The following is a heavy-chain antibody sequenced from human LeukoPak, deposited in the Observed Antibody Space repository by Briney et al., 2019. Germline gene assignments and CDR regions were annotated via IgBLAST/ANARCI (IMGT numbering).Heavy chain of an antibody. V-gene: IGHV3-30*03. D-gene: IGHD3-22*01. J-gene: IGHJ4*02. CDR1: GFSFSINA. Sequence: GGSLRLSCAASGFSFSINAMTWVRQAPGKGLEWVAVISYDGSNKYYADSVKGRFTISRDNSKNTLYLQVNSLRAEDTAVYYCARGLNYYDSSGYYYWGQGTLVTVSS. CDR3: ARGLNYYDSSGYYY. CDR2: ISYDGSNK.